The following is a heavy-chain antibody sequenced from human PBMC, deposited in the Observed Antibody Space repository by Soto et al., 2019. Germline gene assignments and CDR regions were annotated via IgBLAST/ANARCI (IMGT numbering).Heavy chain of an antibody. D-gene: IGHD3-3*01. CDR1: GGTFSSYA. CDR3: ARGDYYDFWSGYYRSPEKNYYYYGMDV. Sequence: GASVKVSCKASGGTFSSYAISWVRQAPGQGLEWMGGIIPIFGTANYAQKFQGRVTITADESTSTAYMELSSLRSEDTAVYYCARGDYYDFWSGYYRSPEKNYYYYGMDVWRQGTTVTVSS. V-gene: IGHV1-69*13. J-gene: IGHJ6*02. CDR2: IIPIFGTA.